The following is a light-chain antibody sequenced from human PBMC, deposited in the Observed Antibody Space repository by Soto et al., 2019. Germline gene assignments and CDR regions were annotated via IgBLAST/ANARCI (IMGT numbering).Light chain of an antibody. CDR1: YSDVGGYNS. CDR3: GSHTTSDTLA. Sequence: QSALTQPASVSGSPGQPITISCTGSYSDVGGYNSVSWYQQHPGKAPKLMIYDVDNRPSGVSNRFSGSKSGNTASLTISGLQTEDEADYYCGSHTTSDTLAFGGGTKLTVL. V-gene: IGLV2-14*03. CDR2: DVD. J-gene: IGLJ2*01.